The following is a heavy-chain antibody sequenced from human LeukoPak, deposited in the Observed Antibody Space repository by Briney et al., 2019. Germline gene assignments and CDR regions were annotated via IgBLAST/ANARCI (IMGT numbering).Heavy chain of an antibody. CDR3: ARVGSRYSYGSFDY. D-gene: IGHD5-18*01. CDR2: ISTYNGNT. J-gene: IGHJ4*02. Sequence: GASVKVSCKASGYTFTTYGISWVRQAPGQGLEWMGWISTYNGNTNYAQKLQGRVTMTTDTSTSTAYMELRSLRSDDTAVYYCARVGSRYSYGSFDYWGQGTLVTVSS. V-gene: IGHV1-18*01. CDR1: GYTFTTYG.